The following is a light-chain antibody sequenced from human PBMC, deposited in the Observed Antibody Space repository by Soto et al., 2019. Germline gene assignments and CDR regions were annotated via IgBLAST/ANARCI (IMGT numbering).Light chain of an antibody. CDR2: DAS. CDR1: QTISTF. V-gene: IGKV1-39*01. CDR3: LQDYSIPYT. Sequence: DIQMTQSPSSLSASLGDRVTITCRSSQTISTFLHWFQQKPGKAPNLLIYDASSLQSGVPSRFSGSGSGTDFTLTISSLQPEDSATYYCLQDYSIPYTFGQGTK. J-gene: IGKJ2*01.